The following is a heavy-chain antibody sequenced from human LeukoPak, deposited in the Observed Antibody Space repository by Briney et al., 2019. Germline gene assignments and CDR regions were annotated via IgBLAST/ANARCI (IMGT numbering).Heavy chain of an antibody. Sequence: PSETLSLTCAVYGVSFSGYYWSWIRQPPGKGLEWIGEINHSGSTNYNPSLKSRVTISVDTSKNQFSLKLSSVTAADTAVYYCARERNIVVVPAAGYGMDVWGQETTVTVSS. CDR3: ARERNIVVVPAAGYGMDV. CDR2: INHSGST. V-gene: IGHV4-34*01. D-gene: IGHD2-2*01. J-gene: IGHJ6*02. CDR1: GVSFSGYY.